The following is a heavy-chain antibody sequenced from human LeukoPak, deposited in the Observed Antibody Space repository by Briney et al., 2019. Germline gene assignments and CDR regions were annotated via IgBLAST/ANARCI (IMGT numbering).Heavy chain of an antibody. CDR2: ISAGGMNK. CDR1: GFTFSNYA. V-gene: IGHV3-23*01. D-gene: IGHD6-13*01. J-gene: IGHJ4*02. Sequence: GGSLRLSCAASGFTFSNYAMSWVRQAPGKGLEWVSGISAGGMNKYYADSVKGRFTISRDNSKNTLYLQVSSLRAEDTAVYYCVSDGGGIVAAHRWGQGTLVTVSS. CDR3: VSDGGGIVAAHR.